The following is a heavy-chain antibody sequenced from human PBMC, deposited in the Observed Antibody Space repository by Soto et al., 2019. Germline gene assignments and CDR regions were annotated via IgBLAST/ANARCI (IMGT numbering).Heavy chain of an antibody. CDR1: GFSFSTYA. CDR3: AKWTDTVVEAALAGGAFDI. Sequence: PRGSLRLSCAASGFSFSTYALTWVRQVPGKGLEWVSGISASGATTYYADSVKGRFTISRDNSKNTVFLHMTSLRAEDTALYYFAKWTDTVVEAALAGGAFDIWGQGTTVTVSS. J-gene: IGHJ3*02. D-gene: IGHD2-2*01. CDR2: ISASGATT. V-gene: IGHV3-23*01.